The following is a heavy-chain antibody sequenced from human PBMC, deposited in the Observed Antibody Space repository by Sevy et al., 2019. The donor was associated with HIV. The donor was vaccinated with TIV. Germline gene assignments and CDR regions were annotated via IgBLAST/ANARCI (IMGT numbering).Heavy chain of an antibody. V-gene: IGHV3-23*01. Sequence: GGSLRLSCAVSGFTFSNYAMSWVRQAPGKGLEWVSAISGRDTGTFYAASVKGRFTISRDNSKNTLYLQMNSLRAEDTALYYCAKGTIVVVGEGFDVWGRGTMVTVSS. CDR3: AKGTIVVVGEGFDV. CDR1: GFTFSNYA. J-gene: IGHJ3*01. CDR2: ISGRDTGT. D-gene: IGHD3-22*01.